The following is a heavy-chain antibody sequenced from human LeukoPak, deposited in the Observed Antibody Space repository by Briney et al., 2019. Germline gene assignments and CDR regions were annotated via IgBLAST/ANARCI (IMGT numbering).Heavy chain of an antibody. J-gene: IGHJ4*02. D-gene: IGHD3-10*01. Sequence: GGSLRLSCTASGFTFSGFSMHWVRQAPGEGLEWLSYISTSSRSTYYADSVKGRFTLSRDTAKKTPFLDMHSRRPGDSAVYYCARSAVRGVACDYWGQGTLLTVSS. V-gene: IGHV3-48*01. CDR2: ISTSSRST. CDR3: ARSAVRGVACDY. CDR1: GFTFSGFS.